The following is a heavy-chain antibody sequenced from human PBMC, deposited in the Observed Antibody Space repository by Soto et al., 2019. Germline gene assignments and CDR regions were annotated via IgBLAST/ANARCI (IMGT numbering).Heavy chain of an antibody. CDR3: VRGGSTHGHDTLDY. D-gene: IGHD1-1*01. Sequence: PSETLSLTCTVSGDSMTSDNFHWTWIRQHPGKGLEWIGYIYNNGRTYYNPSLKSRLYISVDTAKSQFSLSLTSMTAAHTALYYSVRGGSTHGHDTLDYWGQGSQVSVSS. V-gene: IGHV4-31*03. CDR2: IYNNGRT. CDR1: GDSMTSDNFH. J-gene: IGHJ4*02.